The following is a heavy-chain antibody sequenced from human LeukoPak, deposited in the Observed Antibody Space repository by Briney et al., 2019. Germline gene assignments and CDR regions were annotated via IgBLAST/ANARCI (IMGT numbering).Heavy chain of an antibody. CDR2: ISSDGGTK. Sequence: GGSLRLSCAASGFTFSSYDIHWVRQAPGKGLEWVADISSDGGTKYYADSVKGRFTISRDNSKNTLYLQMNSLRAEDTAVYYCAKELSAYYFFDSWGQGTPVTVSS. D-gene: IGHD1-26*01. CDR1: GFTFSSYD. V-gene: IGHV3-30*18. J-gene: IGHJ4*02. CDR3: AKELSAYYFFDS.